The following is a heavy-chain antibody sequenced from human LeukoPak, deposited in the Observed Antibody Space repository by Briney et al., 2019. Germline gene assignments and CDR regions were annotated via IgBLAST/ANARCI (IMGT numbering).Heavy chain of an antibody. D-gene: IGHD1-26*01. J-gene: IGHJ4*02. Sequence: ASVKVSCKASGYTFTGYYMHWVRQAPGQGLEWMGWINPNSGGTNYAQKFQGRVTMTRDTSISTAYMELSRLRSDDTAVYYCARDLWELDERAFDYWGRGTLVTVSS. CDR2: INPNSGGT. CDR1: GYTFTGYY. V-gene: IGHV1-2*02. CDR3: ARDLWELDERAFDY.